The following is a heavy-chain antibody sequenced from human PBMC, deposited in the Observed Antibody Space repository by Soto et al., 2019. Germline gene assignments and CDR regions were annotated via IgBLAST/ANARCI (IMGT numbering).Heavy chain of an antibody. CDR1: GGSFSGYY. CDR3: AHRSMIRGIYVFDY. D-gene: IGHD3-10*01. J-gene: IGHJ4*02. Sequence: SETLSLTCAVYGGSFSGYYWSWIRQPPGKGLEWIGEINHSGSTNYNPSLKSRVTISVDTSKNQFSLKLSSVTAADTATYYCAHRSMIRGIYVFDYWGQGTLVTVSS. V-gene: IGHV4-34*01. CDR2: INHSGST.